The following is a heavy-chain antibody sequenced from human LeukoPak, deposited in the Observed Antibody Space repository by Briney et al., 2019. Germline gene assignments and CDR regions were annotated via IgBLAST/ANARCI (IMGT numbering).Heavy chain of an antibody. CDR3: ARAGAVAGPPDY. CDR1: GFTFSSYS. D-gene: IGHD6-19*01. V-gene: IGHV3-21*01. Sequence: GGSLRLSCAASGFTFSSYSMNWVRQAPGKGLEWVSSISSSSSYIYYADSVKGRFTISRDNAKNSLYLQMNSLRAEDTAVYYCARAGAVAGPPDYWGQGTLVTVSS. J-gene: IGHJ4*02. CDR2: ISSSSSYI.